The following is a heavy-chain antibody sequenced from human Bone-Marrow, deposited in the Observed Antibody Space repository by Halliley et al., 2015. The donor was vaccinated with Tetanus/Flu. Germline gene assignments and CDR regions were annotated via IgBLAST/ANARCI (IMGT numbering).Heavy chain of an antibody. CDR2: IYFSGRA. V-gene: IGHV4-59*01. D-gene: IGHD2-8*02. Sequence: GYIYFSGRAVYNPSPTTRVTISVDTSQNQFSLRLSSVTAADTAVYFCARVDSTGFYWANAFVIWGPGTKVTFSS. J-gene: IGHJ3*02. CDR3: ARVDSTGFYWANAFVI.